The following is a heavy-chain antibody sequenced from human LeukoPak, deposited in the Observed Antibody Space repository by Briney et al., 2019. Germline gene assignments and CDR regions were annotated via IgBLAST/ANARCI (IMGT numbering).Heavy chain of an antibody. Sequence: GGSLRLSCAASGFTVSSNYMSWVRQAPGKGLEWVSVIYSGGSTYYADSVKGRFTISRDNAKNSLYLQMNSLRAEDTAVYYCARDPAPGSPRYFDYWGQGTLVTVSS. D-gene: IGHD6-13*01. J-gene: IGHJ4*02. CDR2: IYSGGST. CDR3: ARDPAPGSPRYFDY. V-gene: IGHV3-66*01. CDR1: GFTVSSNY.